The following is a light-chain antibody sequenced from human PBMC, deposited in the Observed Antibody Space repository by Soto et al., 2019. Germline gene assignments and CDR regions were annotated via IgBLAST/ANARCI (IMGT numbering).Light chain of an antibody. J-gene: IGKJ1*01. V-gene: IGKV3-15*01. CDR1: QGIISN. CDR2: GAS. CDR3: QQYYDWPRT. Sequence: DTVMTQSPVTLSGSPGERVTLSCRASQGIISNLAWYQQKRGQAPRVLIYGASTRATGVPDRFSGSGSGTEFTLTITSLQSEDSAIYYCQQYYDWPRTFGKGTKVDIK.